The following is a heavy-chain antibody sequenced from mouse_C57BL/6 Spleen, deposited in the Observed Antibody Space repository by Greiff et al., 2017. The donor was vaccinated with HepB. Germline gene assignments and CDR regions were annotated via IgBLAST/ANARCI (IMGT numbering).Heavy chain of an antibody. Sequence: EVQLQQSGPELVKPGASVKISCKASGYTFTDYYMNWVKQSHGKSLEWIGDINPNNGGTSYNQKFKGKATLTVEKSSSTAYMELRSLTSEDSAVYYCARSYYGSRSDYWGQGTTLTVSS. CDR3: ARSYYGSRSDY. J-gene: IGHJ2*01. CDR1: GYTFTDYY. V-gene: IGHV1-26*01. D-gene: IGHD1-1*01. CDR2: INPNNGGT.